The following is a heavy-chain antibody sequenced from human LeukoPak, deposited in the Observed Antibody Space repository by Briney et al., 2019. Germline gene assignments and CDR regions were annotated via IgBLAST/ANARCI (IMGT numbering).Heavy chain of an antibody. J-gene: IGHJ5*02. V-gene: IGHV3-21*01. Sequence: PGGSLRLSCAASGFTFSSYSMNWVRQAPGEGLEWVSSISSSSSYIYYADSVKARFTISRDNAKNSLYLQMNSLRAEDTAVYYCATIANARSHPWGQGTLVTVSS. D-gene: IGHD6-13*01. CDR1: GFTFSSYS. CDR3: ATIANARSHP. CDR2: ISSSSSYI.